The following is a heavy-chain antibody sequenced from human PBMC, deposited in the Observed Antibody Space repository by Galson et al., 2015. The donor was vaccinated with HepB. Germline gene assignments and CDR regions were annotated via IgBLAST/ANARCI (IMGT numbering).Heavy chain of an antibody. J-gene: IGHJ6*03. CDR1: GFTLGDYA. Sequence: SLRLSCAASGFTLGDYAMHWVRQAPGKGLEWVSGLSRNSGNIAYADSVKGRFTISRGNAKNSLYLQMNSLRTEDTALYYCATAVGMDYYNYMDVWGKGTTATVSS. V-gene: IGHV3-9*01. CDR3: ATAVGMDYYNYMDV. CDR2: LSRNSGNI. D-gene: IGHD1-14*01.